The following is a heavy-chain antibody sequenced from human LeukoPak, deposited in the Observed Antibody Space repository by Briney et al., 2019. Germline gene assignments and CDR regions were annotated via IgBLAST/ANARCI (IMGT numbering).Heavy chain of an antibody. J-gene: IGHJ4*02. CDR1: GFTFSSYA. V-gene: IGHV3-30*04. CDR3: ARDSWLTPRYYFDY. D-gene: IGHD5-24*01. CDR2: ISYDGSNK. Sequence: GRSLRLPCAASGFTFSSYAMHWVRQAPGKGLEWVAVISYDGSNKYYADSVKGRFTISRDNSKNTLYLQMNSLRAEDTAVYYCARDSWLTPRYYFDYWGQGTLVTVSS.